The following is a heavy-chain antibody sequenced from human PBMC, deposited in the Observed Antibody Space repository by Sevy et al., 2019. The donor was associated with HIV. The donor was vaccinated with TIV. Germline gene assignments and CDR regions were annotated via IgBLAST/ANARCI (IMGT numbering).Heavy chain of an antibody. CDR2: ISYDGSNK. J-gene: IGHJ6*02. CDR3: ARARIVVVPAAILGYYYYGMDV. V-gene: IGHV3-30*04. Sequence: GGSLRLSCAASGFTFSSYAMHWVRQAPGKGLEWVAVISYDGSNKYYAHSVKGRFTISRDNSKNTLYLQMNSLRAEDTAVYYCARARIVVVPAAILGYYYYGMDVWGQGTTVTVSS. D-gene: IGHD2-2*02. CDR1: GFTFSSYA.